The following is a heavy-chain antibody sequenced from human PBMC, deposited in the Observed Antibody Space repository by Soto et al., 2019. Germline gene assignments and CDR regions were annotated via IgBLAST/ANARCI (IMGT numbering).Heavy chain of an antibody. J-gene: IGHJ4*02. CDR2: ITGSSGDA. V-gene: IGHV3-23*01. Sequence: GGSLRLSCAASGFTFSNFVMSWVRQAPGKGLEWVSAITGSSGDAYYADSVQGRFTISRDNSKNTLYLQMDSLSDEDTAIYYCAKGSASTRPYYFDYWGQATLVTVSS. CDR3: AKGSASTRPYYFDY. CDR1: GFTFSNFV. D-gene: IGHD6-6*01.